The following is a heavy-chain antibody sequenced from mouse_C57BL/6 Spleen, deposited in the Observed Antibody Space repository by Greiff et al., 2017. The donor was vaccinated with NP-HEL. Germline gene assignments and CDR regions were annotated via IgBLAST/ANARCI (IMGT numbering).Heavy chain of an antibody. V-gene: IGHV3-6*01. CDR2: ISYDGSN. CDR3: AREEGYFDV. CDR1: GYSITSGYY. Sequence: EVQLQESGPGLVKPSQSLSLTCSVTGYSITSGYYWNWIRQFPGNKLEWMGDISYDGSNNYNPSLKNRISITRDTSKNQFFLKLNSVTTEDTATYYCAREEGYFDVWGTGTTVTVSS. J-gene: IGHJ1*03.